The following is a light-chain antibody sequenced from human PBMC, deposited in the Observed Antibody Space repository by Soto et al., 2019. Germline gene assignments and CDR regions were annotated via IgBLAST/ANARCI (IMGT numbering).Light chain of an antibody. V-gene: IGLV2-23*01. CDR3: CSYAGSNTVV. Sequence: QSVLTQPASVSGSPGQSITISCTGTSSDIGSYNLVSWYQHHPGKAPKLIIYEASKRPPGVSNRFSASTSGNTASLTISGSQTEDESDYYCCSYAGSNTVVFGGGTKLTVL. CDR2: EAS. CDR1: SSDIGSYNL. J-gene: IGLJ2*01.